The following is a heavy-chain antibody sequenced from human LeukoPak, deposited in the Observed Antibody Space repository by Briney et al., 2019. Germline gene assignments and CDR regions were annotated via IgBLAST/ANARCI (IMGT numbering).Heavy chain of an antibody. V-gene: IGHV5-51*01. D-gene: IGHD6-6*01. CDR2: IYPGDSDT. CDR1: GYSFTSYW. CDR3: ARFSAYSSSPPDYYSGREV. J-gene: IGHJ6*04. Sequence: GESLKISCKGSGYSFTSYWIGWVRQMPGKGLEWMGIIYPGDSDTRYSPSFQGQVTISADKSISTAYLQWSSLKASDTAMYYCARFSAYSSSPPDYYSGREVGGKGTTVTVSS.